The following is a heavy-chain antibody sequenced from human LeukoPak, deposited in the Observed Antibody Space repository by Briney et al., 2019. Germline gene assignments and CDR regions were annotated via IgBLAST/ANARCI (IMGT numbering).Heavy chain of an antibody. V-gene: IGHV1-18*04. CDR1: GYTFTGYY. J-gene: IGHJ6*02. CDR2: ISAYNGNT. D-gene: IGHD2-2*01. Sequence: GASVKVSCKASGYTFTGYYMHWVRQAPGQGLEWMGWISAYNGNTNYAQKLQGRVAMTTDTSTSTAYMELRSLRSDDTAVYYCARSGIVVVPAPIGDVWGQGTTVTVSS. CDR3: ARSGIVVVPAPIGDV.